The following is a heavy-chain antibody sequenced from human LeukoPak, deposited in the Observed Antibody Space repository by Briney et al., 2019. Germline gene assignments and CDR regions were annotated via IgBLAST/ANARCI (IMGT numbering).Heavy chain of an antibody. CDR2: IYYSGST. CDR1: GGSISSSSYH. J-gene: IGHJ4*02. V-gene: IGHV4-39*01. CDR3: ARIVDLSSFADY. D-gene: IGHD6-13*01. Sequence: PSETLSLTCTVSGGSISSSSYHWGWIRQPPGKGLEWIGSIYYSGSTYYNPSLKSRVTISVDTSKNQFSLKLSSVTAADTAVYYCARIVDLSSFADYWGQGTLVTVAS.